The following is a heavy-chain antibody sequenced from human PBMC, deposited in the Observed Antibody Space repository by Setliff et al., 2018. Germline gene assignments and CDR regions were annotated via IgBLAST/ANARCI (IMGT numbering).Heavy chain of an antibody. Sequence: PSETLSLTCDVSGYSFKSDDYWAWIRQSPGRGLEWIGSVSHSGSPYYNPSLKSRVSISEDRSKNRLSLKLNSVTAADTAIYYCVREQWLDPPGYYYMDVWAKGTTVTVSS. J-gene: IGHJ6*03. CDR3: VREQWLDPPGYYYMDV. V-gene: IGHV4-38-2*02. CDR1: GYSFKSDDY. CDR2: VSHSGSP. D-gene: IGHD6-19*01.